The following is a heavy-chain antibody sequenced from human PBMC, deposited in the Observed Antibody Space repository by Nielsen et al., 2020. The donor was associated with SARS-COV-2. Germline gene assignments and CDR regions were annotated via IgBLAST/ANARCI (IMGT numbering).Heavy chain of an antibody. CDR2: INPNSGGT. V-gene: IGHV1-2*06. D-gene: IGHD5-18*01. Sequence: ASVKVSCKASGYTFTGYYMHWVRQAPGQGVEWMGRINPNSGGTNYAQKFQGRVTMTRDTSISTAYMELSRLRSDDTAVYYCASLYSYGYPFDYWGQGTLVTVSS. J-gene: IGHJ4*02. CDR3: ASLYSYGYPFDY. CDR1: GYTFTGYY.